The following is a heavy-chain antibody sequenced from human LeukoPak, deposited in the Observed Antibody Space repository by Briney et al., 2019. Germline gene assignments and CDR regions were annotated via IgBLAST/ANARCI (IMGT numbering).Heavy chain of an antibody. CDR1: GFSLSNYN. J-gene: IGHJ4*02. CDR3: ARRAGDYSHPYDY. Sequence: PGGSLRLSCAASGFSLSNYNMHWVRQAPGKGLEWVAFIRNDGSNKYYADSVKGRFTISRDNSKNTLYLQMNSLRAEDTAVYYCARRAGDYSHPYDYWGQGILVTVSS. D-gene: IGHD3-22*01. V-gene: IGHV3-30*02. CDR2: IRNDGSNK.